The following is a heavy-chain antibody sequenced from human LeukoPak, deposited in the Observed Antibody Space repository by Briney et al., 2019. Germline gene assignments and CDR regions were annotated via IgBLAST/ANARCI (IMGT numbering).Heavy chain of an antibody. J-gene: IGHJ3*02. D-gene: IGHD3-3*01. CDR1: GFTFSTYG. CDR3: AKGMFTIFGVVIEGDTFDI. CDR2: IRYDGSNK. V-gene: IGHV3-30*02. Sequence: GGSLRLSCAASGFTFSTYGMHWVRQAPGKGLEWVAFIRYDGSNKYFADSVKGRFTISRDNSKNTLYLQMNSLTAEDTAVYYCAKGMFTIFGVVIEGDTFDIWGQGTMVTVSS.